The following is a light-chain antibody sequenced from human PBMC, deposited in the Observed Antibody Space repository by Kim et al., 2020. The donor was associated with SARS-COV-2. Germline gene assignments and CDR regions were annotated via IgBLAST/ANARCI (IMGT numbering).Light chain of an antibody. CDR3: QAWGTGIPV. J-gene: IGLJ3*02. Sequence: QLVLTQSPSASASLGASVKLTCTLNSGHSSYAIAWHQQQPEKGPRYLMKINSDGSHTKGDGIPDRFSGSSSGAERYLTIASLQSEDAADYYCQAWGTGIPVFGGGTKVTV. CDR1: SGHSSYA. CDR2: INSDGSH. V-gene: IGLV4-69*02.